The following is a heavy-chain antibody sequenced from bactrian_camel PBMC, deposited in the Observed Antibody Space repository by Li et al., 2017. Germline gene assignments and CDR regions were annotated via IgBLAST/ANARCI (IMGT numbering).Heavy chain of an antibody. CDR3: AAARRALGVRWFQADEYDY. CDR2: LYASGGT. D-gene: IGHD3*01. J-gene: IGHJ4*01. V-gene: IGHV3S53*01. Sequence: HVQLVESGGGLVQPGGSLRLSCAASAYTATRGWFRQAPGQEREGVAALYASGGTSYADSVKGRFTIFTDYTKKLMYLQMHSLKPEDTAMYYCAAARRALGVRWFQADEYDYWGQGTQVTVS. CDR1: AYTAT.